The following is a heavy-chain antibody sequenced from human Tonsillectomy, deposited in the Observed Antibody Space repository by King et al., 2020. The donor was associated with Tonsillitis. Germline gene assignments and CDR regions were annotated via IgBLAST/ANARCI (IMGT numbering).Heavy chain of an antibody. D-gene: IGHD2-2*01. Sequence: QLQESGPGLVKPSETLSLTCTVSGGSISSSTYFWGWIRQPPGKGLEWIGSIYYSGSTYSNPSLKSRVTISVDTSKNQFSLKLSSVAAADTAVYSCATLRSPNCYAYGSPFCWYFDLCGRGTLVTVSS. CDR1: GGSISSSTYF. CDR2: IYYSGST. V-gene: IGHV4-39*07. J-gene: IGHJ2*01. CDR3: ATLRSPNCYAYGSPFCWYFDL.